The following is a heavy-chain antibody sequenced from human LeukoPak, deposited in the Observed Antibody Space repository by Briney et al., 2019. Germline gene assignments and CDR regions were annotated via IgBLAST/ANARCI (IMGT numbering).Heavy chain of an antibody. V-gene: IGHV3-64*01. Sequence: GGPQRLSCAASGFTISTYAMHWLRQARENALEYVSDFSSSWGTTHYASSVEGRFTLPRDNSDHTLYLQMGSLRREDTAVYYCAREGHGKNYGFDDGGRGTLVTVSS. CDR1: GFTISTYA. D-gene: IGHD3-10*01. CDR3: AREGHGKNYGFDD. CDR2: FSSSWGTT. J-gene: IGHJ4*02.